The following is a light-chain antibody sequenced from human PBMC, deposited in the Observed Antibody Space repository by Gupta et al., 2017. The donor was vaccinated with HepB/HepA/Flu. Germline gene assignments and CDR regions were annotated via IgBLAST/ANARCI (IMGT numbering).Light chain of an antibody. Sequence: ETVLTQSPGTLSLSPGDRATLSCRSSPTANSSFLAWYQQQPGQAPRLLIYGASSRATGIPDRFSGSGSGTDFTLTISRLEPEDFAVYYCQQDGNSPWAFGQGTKVEIK. J-gene: IGKJ1*01. CDR3: QQDGNSPWA. CDR2: GAS. CDR1: PTANSSF. V-gene: IGKV3-20*01.